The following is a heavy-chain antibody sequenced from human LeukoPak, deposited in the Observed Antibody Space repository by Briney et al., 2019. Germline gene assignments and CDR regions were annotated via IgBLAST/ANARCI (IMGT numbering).Heavy chain of an antibody. D-gene: IGHD2-15*01. CDR2: IKSKNDGETT. V-gene: IGHV3-15*01. J-gene: IGHJ4*02. Sequence: GGSLRLSCAASGFIFNKAWMNWVRQAPGKGPEWVGRIKSKNDGETTDYGAPVKGRFTISRDDSKSTLYLQMNSLKTDDTAIYYCTPVMVEDRGFWGQGTLVTVSS. CDR1: GFIFNKAW. CDR3: TPVMVEDRGF.